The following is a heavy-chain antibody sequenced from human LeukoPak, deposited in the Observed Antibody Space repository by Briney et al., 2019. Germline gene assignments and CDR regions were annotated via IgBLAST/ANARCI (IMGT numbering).Heavy chain of an antibody. D-gene: IGHD2-15*01. Sequence: SETLSLTCTVSGYSISSGYYWGWIRQPPGKGLEWIGTIYHSGTTYYNPSLKSRVTISVDTSKNQFSLKLSSVTAADTAVYYCARGYPHHDYWGQGTLVTVSS. J-gene: IGHJ4*02. CDR3: ARGYPHHDY. CDR1: GYSISSGYY. V-gene: IGHV4-38-2*02. CDR2: IYHSGTT.